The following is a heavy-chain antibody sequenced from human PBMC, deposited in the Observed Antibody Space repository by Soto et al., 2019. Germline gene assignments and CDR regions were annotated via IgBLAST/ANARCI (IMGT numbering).Heavy chain of an antibody. V-gene: IGHV3-11*01. CDR3: ARDQGQYYYDSSSSHFEY. Sequence: GGSLRLSCAASGFTFSDYYMSWIRQSPGKGLEWVSYISSSGSTIYYADSVKGRFTISRDNAKNSLYLQMNSLRAEDTAVYYCARDQGQYYYDSSSSHFEYLGQGTLVTVS. CDR1: GFTFSDYY. CDR2: ISSSGSTI. J-gene: IGHJ4*02. D-gene: IGHD3-22*01.